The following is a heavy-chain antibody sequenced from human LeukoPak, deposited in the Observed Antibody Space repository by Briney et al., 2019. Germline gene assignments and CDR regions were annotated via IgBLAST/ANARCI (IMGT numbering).Heavy chain of an antibody. V-gene: IGHV1-2*02. D-gene: IGHD4-17*01. CDR3: ARIYGDYVYFDL. CDR1: GYTFTGYY. Sequence: ASVKVSCKASGYTFTGYYMHWMRQAPGQGLEWMGWINPNSGGTNYAQKFQGRVTITRDTSISTAYMELSRLRSDDTAVYYCARIYGDYVYFDLWDRGTLVTASS. CDR2: INPNSGGT. J-gene: IGHJ2*01.